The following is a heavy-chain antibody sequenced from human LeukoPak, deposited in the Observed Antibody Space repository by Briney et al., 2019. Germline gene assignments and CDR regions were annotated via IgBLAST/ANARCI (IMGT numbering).Heavy chain of an antibody. V-gene: IGHV3-74*01. CDR1: GFIFSSYW. CDR3: TRDWVFGVVMNTMDV. D-gene: IGHD3-3*01. CDR2: INGDGSST. J-gene: IGHJ6*02. Sequence: HSGGSLRLSCAASGFIFSSYWMYWVRQAPGKGLVWVSRINGDGSSTNYADSVKGRFTISRDNAKNTLYLQMNSLRAEDTAVYYCTRDWVFGVVMNTMDVWDQGTTVTVCS.